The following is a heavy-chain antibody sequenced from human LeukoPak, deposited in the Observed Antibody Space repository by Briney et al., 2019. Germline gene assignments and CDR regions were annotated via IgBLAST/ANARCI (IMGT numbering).Heavy chain of an antibody. J-gene: IGHJ3*02. V-gene: IGHV3-7*03. Sequence: GGSLRLSCAAFGFTFSSYWMSWVRQAPGKGLEWVANIKPDGSEKHYVDSVKGRLTIARDNAKNSLFLQMNSLRAEDTAVYYCARGDFYGSGSYYHDAFDIWGQGTMVTVSS. CDR2: IKPDGSEK. D-gene: IGHD3-10*01. CDR3: ARGDFYGSGSYYHDAFDI. CDR1: GFTFSSYW.